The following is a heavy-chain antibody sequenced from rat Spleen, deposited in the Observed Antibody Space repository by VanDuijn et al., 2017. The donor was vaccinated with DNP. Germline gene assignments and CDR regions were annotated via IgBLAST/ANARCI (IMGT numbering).Heavy chain of an antibody. J-gene: IGHJ2*01. CDR2: IWSNGGT. CDR3: ARGGVVTGFDY. CDR1: GFSLSSYG. D-gene: IGHD1-1*01. V-gene: IGHV2-13*01. Sequence: QVQLKESGPVLVQASQTLSLTCTVSGFSLSSYGVIWVRQPPGKGLEWMGVIWSNGGTDYNSAIKSRLSISRDTSKSQVFLKMNSLQTEDTAMYFCARGGVVTGFDYWGQGVMVTVSS.